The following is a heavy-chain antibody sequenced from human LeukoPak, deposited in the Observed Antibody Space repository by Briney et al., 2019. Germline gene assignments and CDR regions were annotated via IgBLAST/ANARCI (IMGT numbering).Heavy chain of an antibody. D-gene: IGHD6-19*01. CDR3: ARDLYSSGWIRDY. CDR2: IYSGGST. V-gene: IGHV3-53*01. Sequence: GGSLRLSCAASGFTVSSNYMSWVRQAPGKGLEWVSVIYSGGSTYYADSVKGRFTISRDNSKNTLYLQMNSLRAEDTAVYYCARDLYSSGWIRDYCGQGTLVTVSS. CDR1: GFTVSSNY. J-gene: IGHJ4*02.